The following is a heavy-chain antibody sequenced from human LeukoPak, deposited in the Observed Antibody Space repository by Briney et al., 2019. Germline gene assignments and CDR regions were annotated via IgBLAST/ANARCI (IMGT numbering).Heavy chain of an antibody. V-gene: IGHV3-11*04. D-gene: IGHD5-18*01. CDR1: GFTASSNY. CDR3: ARGGYSYARFDY. J-gene: IGHJ4*02. CDR2: ISSSGSTI. Sequence: TGGSLRLSCAASGFTASSNYMSWVRQAPGKGLEWVSYISSSGSTIYYADSVRGRFSISRDIAKNSLFLQMNSLRAEDTALYYCARGGYSYARFDYWGQGNLVTVSS.